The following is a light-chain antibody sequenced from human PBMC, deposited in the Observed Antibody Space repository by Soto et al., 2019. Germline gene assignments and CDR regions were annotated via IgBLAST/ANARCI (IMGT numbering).Light chain of an antibody. J-gene: IGKJ5*01. CDR1: QSLIYSDANTY. Sequence: DVVTTQSPLSLPVTLGQPASISCRSSQSLIYSDANTYLNCFQQRPGQSPGRLVCGLAKWDSGVPDTLGGSGPGTDFTLKISRVEAEDVGVYSCMDAPHWPPITFGQGTRLEMK. CDR2: GLA. CDR3: MDAPHWPPIT. V-gene: IGKV2D-30*01.